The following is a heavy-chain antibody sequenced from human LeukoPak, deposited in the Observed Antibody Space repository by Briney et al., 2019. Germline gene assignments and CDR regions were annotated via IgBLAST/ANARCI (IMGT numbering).Heavy chain of an antibody. V-gene: IGHV3-30-3*01. Sequence: GGSLRLSCAASGFTFSSYAMHWVRQAPGKGLEWVAVISYDGSNKYYADSVKGRFTISRDNSKNTLYLQMNSLRAEDTAVYYCASIYYYGSGSPAGDAFDIWGQGTMVTVSS. CDR3: ASIYYYGSGSPAGDAFDI. D-gene: IGHD3-10*01. CDR2: ISYDGSNK. J-gene: IGHJ3*02. CDR1: GFTFSSYA.